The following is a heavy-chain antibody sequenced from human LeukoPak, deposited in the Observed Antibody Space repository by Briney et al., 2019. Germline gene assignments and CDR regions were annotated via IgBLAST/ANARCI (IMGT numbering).Heavy chain of an antibody. D-gene: IGHD5-18*01. CDR2: ISTSSSYI. Sequence: GGSLRLSCAASGFTFNTYIMNWVRQAPGKGLEWVSSISTSSSYIYYADSVKGRFTISRDNAKNSLYLQMNSLRAEDTAVYYCARGREGYSYVYECWGQGTLVTVSS. CDR3: ARGREGYSYVYEC. V-gene: IGHV3-21*01. CDR1: GFTFNTYI. J-gene: IGHJ4*02.